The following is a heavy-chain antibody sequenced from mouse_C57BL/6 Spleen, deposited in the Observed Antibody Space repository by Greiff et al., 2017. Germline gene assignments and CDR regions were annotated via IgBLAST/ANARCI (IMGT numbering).Heavy chain of an antibody. J-gene: IGHJ3*01. CDR2: IYPGSGST. V-gene: IGHV1-55*01. CDR3: ARDPIYDGYSTWFAY. Sequence: QVQLQQPGAELVKPGASVKMSCKASGYTFTSYWITWVKQRPGQGLEWIGDIYPGSGSTNYNEKFKSKATLTVDTSSSTAYMQLSSLTSEDSAVYYCARDPIYDGYSTWFAYWGQGTLVTVSA. D-gene: IGHD2-3*01. CDR1: GYTFTSYW.